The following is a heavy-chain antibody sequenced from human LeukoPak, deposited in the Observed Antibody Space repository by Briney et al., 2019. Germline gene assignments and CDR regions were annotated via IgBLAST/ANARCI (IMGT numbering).Heavy chain of an antibody. CDR1: GGSFSGYY. Sequence: SETLSLTCAVYGGSFSGYYWSWIRQPPGKGLEWIGEINHSGSTNYNPSLKSRVTISVDTSKNQFSLKLSSVTAADTAVYYCARVDVVPAATIDYWGQGTLVTVSS. D-gene: IGHD2-2*01. J-gene: IGHJ4*02. CDR3: ARVDVVPAATIDY. CDR2: INHSGST. V-gene: IGHV4-34*01.